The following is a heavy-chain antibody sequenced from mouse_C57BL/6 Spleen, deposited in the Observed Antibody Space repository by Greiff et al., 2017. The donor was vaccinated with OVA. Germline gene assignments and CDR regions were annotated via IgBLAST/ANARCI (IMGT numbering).Heavy chain of an antibody. CDR2: IRSKSNNYAT. J-gene: IGHJ2*01. CDR3: VRGNPYYFDY. V-gene: IGHV10-1*01. CDR1: GFSFNTYA. D-gene: IGHD2-1*01. Sequence: EVQLVESGGGLVQPKGSLKLSCAASGFSFNTYAMNWVRQAPGKGLEWVARIRSKSNNYATYYADSVKDRFTISRDDSESMLYLQMNNLKTEDTAMYYCVRGNPYYFDYWGQGTTLTVSS.